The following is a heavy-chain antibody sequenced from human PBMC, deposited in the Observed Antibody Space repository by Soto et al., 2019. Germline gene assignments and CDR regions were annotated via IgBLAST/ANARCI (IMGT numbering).Heavy chain of an antibody. V-gene: IGHV4-4*02. CDR1: GASISSSDW. Sequence: PSETLSLTCAVSGASISSSDWWNWVRQPPGKGLEWIGEIYHSGTIIYNPSLKSRVTISVDESKNHFSLKLTSVTAADTAVYYCARDFKAPNDAWAFDYWGQGALVTVSS. J-gene: IGHJ4*02. D-gene: IGHD3-16*01. CDR3: ARDFKAPNDAWAFDY. CDR2: IYHSGTI.